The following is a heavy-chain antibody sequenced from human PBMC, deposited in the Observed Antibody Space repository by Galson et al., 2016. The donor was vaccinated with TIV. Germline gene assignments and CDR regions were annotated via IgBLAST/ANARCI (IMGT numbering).Heavy chain of an antibody. CDR3: ARVNGARAFDY. J-gene: IGHJ4*02. Sequence: SVKVSCKASGYIFINYYIHWVRQAPGQGLEWLGWFNPDSGATQYAQKFQGRVTMTRDTSISTAYMELRRRISDDTAVYYWARVNGARAFDYWGQGTQVTVSS. D-gene: IGHD3-10*01. CDR1: GYIFINYY. V-gene: IGHV1-2*02. CDR2: FNPDSGAT.